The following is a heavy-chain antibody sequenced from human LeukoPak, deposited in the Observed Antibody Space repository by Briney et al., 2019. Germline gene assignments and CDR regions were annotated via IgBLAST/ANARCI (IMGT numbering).Heavy chain of an antibody. CDR1: GDSVSSNDAA. CDR2: TFYRSKWYY. V-gene: IGHV6-1*01. D-gene: IGHD3-10*01. J-gene: IGHJ4*02. CDR3: ARENALVRGTRNPFDY. Sequence: SQTLSLTCAISGDSVSSNDAAWNWIRQSPSRGLEWLGRTFYRSKWYYDSAVSVKSRITINPDTSKNQFSLQLNSVTPEDTAVYYCARENALVRGTRNPFDYWGRGTLVTVSS.